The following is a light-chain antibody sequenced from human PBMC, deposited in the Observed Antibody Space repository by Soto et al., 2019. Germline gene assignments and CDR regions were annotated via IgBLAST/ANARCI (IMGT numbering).Light chain of an antibody. Sequence: IVMTQSPDSLALSLGERATINCKSSQSVFYDSNNMNYLAWYQQRPGQPPKLLIYWASTRQSGVPDRISGSGSGTDFTLTISSLQADDVGVYYCQQHYSSPYTFGQGTKLEI. J-gene: IGKJ2*01. CDR1: QSVFYDSNNMNY. CDR2: WAS. CDR3: QQHYSSPYT. V-gene: IGKV4-1*01.